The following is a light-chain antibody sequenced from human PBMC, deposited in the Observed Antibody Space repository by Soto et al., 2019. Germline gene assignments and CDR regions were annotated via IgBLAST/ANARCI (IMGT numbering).Light chain of an antibody. CDR3: QSYDSSLSGWV. Sequence: QAVVTQPPSVSGAPGQKVTISCTRSSSNIGAAYDVHWYQHLPGTAPKLLIYGNNNRPSGVPDRFSGSKSGTSASLAITGPQAADEADYYCQSYDSSLSGWVFGGGTQLTVL. V-gene: IGLV1-40*01. CDR2: GNN. CDR1: SSNIGAAYD. J-gene: IGLJ3*02.